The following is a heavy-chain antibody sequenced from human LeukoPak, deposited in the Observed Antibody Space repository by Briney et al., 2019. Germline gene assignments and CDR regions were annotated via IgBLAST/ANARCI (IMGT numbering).Heavy chain of an antibody. D-gene: IGHD5-18*01. CDR2: ISYDGSNK. V-gene: IGHV3-30*18. CDR1: GFTFSSYG. CDR3: AKEIQLWPSGGDY. J-gene: IGHJ4*02. Sequence: GGSLRLSCAASGFTFSSYGMHWVRQAPGKGLEWVAVISYDGSNKYYADSVKGRFTISRDNSKNTLYLQMNSLRAEDTAAYYCAKEIQLWPSGGDYWGQGTLVTVSS.